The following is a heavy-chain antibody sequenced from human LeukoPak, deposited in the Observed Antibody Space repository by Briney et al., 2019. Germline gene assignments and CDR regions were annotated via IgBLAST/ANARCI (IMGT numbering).Heavy chain of an antibody. Sequence: KPSETLSLTCTVSGGSISSSSYYWGWIRQPPGKGLEWIGSIYYSGSTYYNPSLKSRVTISVDTSKNQFSLKLSSVTAADTAVYYCARQDGRYCSSTSCDNWFDPWGQGTLVTVSS. J-gene: IGHJ5*02. D-gene: IGHD2-2*01. V-gene: IGHV4-39*01. CDR1: GGSISSSSYY. CDR2: IYYSGST. CDR3: ARQDGRYCSSTSCDNWFDP.